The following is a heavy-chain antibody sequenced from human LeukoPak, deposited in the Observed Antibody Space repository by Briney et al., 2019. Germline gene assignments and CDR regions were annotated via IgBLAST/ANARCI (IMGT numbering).Heavy chain of an antibody. V-gene: IGHV4-34*01. D-gene: IGHD3-10*01. Sequence: SETLSLTCAVYGGSFSGYYWSWIRQPPGKGLEWIGEINHSGSTNYNPSLKSRVTISVDTSKNQFSLKLSSVTAADTAVYYCARGSTWFGEIWGQGTLVTVSS. CDR1: GGSFSGYY. CDR3: ARGSTWFGEI. CDR2: INHSGST. J-gene: IGHJ4*02.